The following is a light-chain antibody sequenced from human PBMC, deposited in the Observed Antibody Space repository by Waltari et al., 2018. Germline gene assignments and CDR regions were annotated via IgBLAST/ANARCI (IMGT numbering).Light chain of an antibody. CDR1: KLGDKY. J-gene: IGLJ2*01. CDR2: QDT. Sequence: SYELTQPPSLSVYTGQTASITCSGDKLGDKYAFWYQQKPGQSPALVIYQDTKRPSGIPERFSGSNSGNTATLTISGTQAMDEADYFCQAWDSSTAVFGGGTKLTVL. CDR3: QAWDSSTAV. V-gene: IGLV3-1*01.